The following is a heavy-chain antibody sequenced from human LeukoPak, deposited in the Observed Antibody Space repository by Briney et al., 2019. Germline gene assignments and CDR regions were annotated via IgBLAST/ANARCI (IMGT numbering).Heavy chain of an antibody. D-gene: IGHD2-15*01. CDR3: ARQGMVAATPDV. CDR1: GGSISSGSYY. Sequence: SETLSLTCTVSGGSISSGSYYWSWIRQPAGKGLEWIGRIYTSGSTNYNPSLKSRVTISVDTSKNQFSLKLSSVTAADTAVYYCARQGMVAATPDVWGKGTTVTVSS. J-gene: IGHJ6*04. CDR2: IYTSGST. V-gene: IGHV4-61*02.